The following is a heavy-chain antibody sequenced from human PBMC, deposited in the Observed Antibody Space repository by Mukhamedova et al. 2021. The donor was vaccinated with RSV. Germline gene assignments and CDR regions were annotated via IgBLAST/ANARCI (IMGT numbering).Heavy chain of an antibody. Sequence: AVSVKSRITINPDTSKNQFSLQLNSVTPEDTAVYYCASGLGYSSGWDAFDIWGQGTMVTVSS. CDR3: ASGLGYSSGWDAFDI. J-gene: IGHJ3*02. V-gene: IGHV6-1*01. D-gene: IGHD6-19*01.